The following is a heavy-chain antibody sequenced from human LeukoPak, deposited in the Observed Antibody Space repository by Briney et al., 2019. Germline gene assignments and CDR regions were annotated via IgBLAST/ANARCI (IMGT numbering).Heavy chain of an antibody. D-gene: IGHD4-17*01. CDR1: GYTFITYA. Sequence: GASVKVSCKTFGYTFITYAITWVRQAPGQGLEWMGWISVYNGNTNYAQRLQGRVTMTTDTSTSTAYMELRSLRSDDTAVYYCVSSKDYGDSNLDYWGQGTLVTVSS. J-gene: IGHJ4*02. CDR2: ISVYNGNT. CDR3: VSSKDYGDSNLDY. V-gene: IGHV1-18*01.